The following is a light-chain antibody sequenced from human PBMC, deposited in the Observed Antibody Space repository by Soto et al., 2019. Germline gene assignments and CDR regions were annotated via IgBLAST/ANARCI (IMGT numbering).Light chain of an antibody. V-gene: IGKV1-5*01. CDR3: QQYNSYSGT. Sequence: DIQMTQSPSTLSASXXXXXXXXXXASQTISGWLAWYQQRPGKAPKLLIYDASSLESGVPSRFSGSGSGTEFTLTISSLQPDDFATYYCQQYNSYSGTFGQGTKVDIK. CDR2: DAS. CDR1: QTISGW. J-gene: IGKJ1*01.